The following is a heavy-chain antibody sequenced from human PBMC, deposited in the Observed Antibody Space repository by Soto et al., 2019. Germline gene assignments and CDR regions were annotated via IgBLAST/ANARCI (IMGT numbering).Heavy chain of an antibody. Sequence: GGSLRLSCAASGFTFSYFAMSWVRQAPGRGLEWVSATNGATGGTFYADFVKGRFTISRDNPKNMLYLQMNSLRAEDTAVYYYAKGINNPYYFDYWGHGTLVTGSS. D-gene: IGHD1-20*01. CDR3: AKGINNPYYFDY. J-gene: IGHJ4*01. CDR1: GFTFSYFA. V-gene: IGHV3-23*01. CDR2: TNGATGGT.